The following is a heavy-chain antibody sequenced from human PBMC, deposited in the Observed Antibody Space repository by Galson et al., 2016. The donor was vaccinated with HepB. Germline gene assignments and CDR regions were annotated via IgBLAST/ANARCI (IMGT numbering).Heavy chain of an antibody. CDR3: ARDLWVGDSYHGMDV. Sequence: SVKVSCKASGGTFSNYTFSWVRQAPGQGLEWMGGIIPMFGTTNYSQTFRGRVAITADESTSAVYMDLSSLRSEDTAVYYCARDLWVGDSYHGMDVWGQGTTVTVSS. CDR2: IIPMFGTT. V-gene: IGHV1-69*13. J-gene: IGHJ6*02. CDR1: GGTFSNYT. D-gene: IGHD2-21*01.